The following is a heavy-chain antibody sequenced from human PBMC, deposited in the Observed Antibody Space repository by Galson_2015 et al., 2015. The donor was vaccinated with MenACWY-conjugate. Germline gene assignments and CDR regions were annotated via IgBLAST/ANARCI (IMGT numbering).Heavy chain of an antibody. CDR3: ARGHYGMDV. J-gene: IGHJ6*02. CDR2: IKKDGSEK. CDR1: GFTFRNYW. Sequence: SLRLSCAVSGFTFRNYWMTWVRQAPGKGLEWVASIKKDGSEKYYVDSVKGRFTISRDNTKSSMYLETNSLRDEDTAVYYCARGHYGMDVWGQGTTVTASS. V-gene: IGHV3-7*03.